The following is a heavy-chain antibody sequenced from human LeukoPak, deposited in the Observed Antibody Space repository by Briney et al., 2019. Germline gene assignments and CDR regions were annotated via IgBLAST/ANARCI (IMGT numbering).Heavy chain of an antibody. CDR3: GRDPNGDYIGAFEF. D-gene: IGHD4-17*01. CDR1: DLTFANYA. J-gene: IGHJ3*01. V-gene: IGHV3-23*01. Sequence: GGSLTLSCVGSDLTFANYAMTWVRLTPGKGLEWVSSIKGSGSYAMYADSVSGRSTTSTDNSRHTTFLQMTSLRAEDTGIYYCGRDPNGDYIGAFEFWGLGTLVSVSS. CDR2: IKGSGSYA.